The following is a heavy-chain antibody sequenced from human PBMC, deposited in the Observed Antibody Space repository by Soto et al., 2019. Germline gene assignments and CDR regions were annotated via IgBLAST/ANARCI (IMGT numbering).Heavy chain of an antibody. CDR2: IYYSGST. Sequence: PSETLSHTSTFSGFSIRSYYWSWIRQPPGKGLEWIGYIYYSGSTSYNPSLKSRVTISVDTSKNQFSLKLSSVTAADTAMYYCARDGVSSTEYTWNYGTYFDYWGQGALVTVSS. D-gene: IGHD1-7*01. CDR1: GFSIRSYY. CDR3: ARDGVSSTEYTWNYGTYFDY. V-gene: IGHV4-59*01. J-gene: IGHJ4*02.